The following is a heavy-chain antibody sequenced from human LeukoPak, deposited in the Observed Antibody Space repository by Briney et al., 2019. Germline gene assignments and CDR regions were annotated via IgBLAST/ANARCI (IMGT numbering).Heavy chain of an antibody. V-gene: IGHV1-18*01. Sequence: ASVKVSCKASGYTFTSYGISWVRQAPGQGLEWLGGISAYNGNTNYAQKLQGRVTMTTDTFTSTAYMELRSLRSDDTAVYYCARATSYDFGAFDIWGQGTMVTVSS. CDR3: ARATSYDFGAFDI. CDR2: ISAYNGNT. D-gene: IGHD3-3*01. CDR1: GYTFTSYG. J-gene: IGHJ3*02.